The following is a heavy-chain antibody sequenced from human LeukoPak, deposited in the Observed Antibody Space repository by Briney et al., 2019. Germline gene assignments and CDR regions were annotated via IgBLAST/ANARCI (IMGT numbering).Heavy chain of an antibody. J-gene: IGHJ5*02. D-gene: IGHD3-16*01. Sequence: RGSLRLSCAASGFTFSNYWMHWVRQVPGTGPVWVSRTNADGSITDYTDSVKGRFTISRDNAKDTLYLQMNSLRPEDTAVYYCGRDLGGRGGAWGQGTLVTVSS. V-gene: IGHV3-74*01. CDR2: TNADGSIT. CDR1: GFTFSNYW. CDR3: GRDLGGRGGA.